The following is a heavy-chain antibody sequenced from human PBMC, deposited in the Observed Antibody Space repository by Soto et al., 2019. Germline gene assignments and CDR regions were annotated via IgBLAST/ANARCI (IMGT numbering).Heavy chain of an antibody. Sequence: GGSLRLSCAASGFTFSSYAMSWVRQAPGKGLEWVSAIKSDGSNTKYADTVKGRFTISRDNAKITLDLLMHGLRAEDMAVYYCARSVRSGSFPYYYYAMDVWGQGTTVTVSS. CDR2: IKSDGSNT. D-gene: IGHD3-10*01. CDR1: GFTFSSYA. CDR3: ARSVRSGSFPYYYYAMDV. V-gene: IGHV3-74*01. J-gene: IGHJ6*02.